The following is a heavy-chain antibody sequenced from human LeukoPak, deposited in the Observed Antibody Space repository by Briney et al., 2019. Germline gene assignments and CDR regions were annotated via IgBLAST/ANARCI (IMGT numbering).Heavy chain of an antibody. Sequence: PGGSLRLSXAASGFTVSSNYMSWVRQAPGKGLEWVSVIYSGGSTYYADSVKGRFTISRDNSKNTLYLQMNSLRAEDTAVYYCARAVDDAFDIWGQGTMVTVSS. V-gene: IGHV3-66*02. CDR1: GFTVSSNY. CDR2: IYSGGST. J-gene: IGHJ3*02. D-gene: IGHD4-23*01. CDR3: ARAVDDAFDI.